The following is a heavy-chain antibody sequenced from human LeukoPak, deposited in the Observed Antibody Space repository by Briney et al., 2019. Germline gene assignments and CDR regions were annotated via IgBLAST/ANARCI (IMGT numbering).Heavy chain of an antibody. CDR2: IYYSGST. J-gene: IGHJ4*02. D-gene: IGHD5-12*01. Sequence: SETLSLACTVSGGSISSSSYYWGWIRQPPGKGLEWIGSIYYSGSTYYNPSLKSRVTISVDTSKNQFSLKLSSVTAADTAVYFCARRGYALGPYFDYGGRETRATVSS. V-gene: IGHV4-39*01. CDR1: GGSISSSSYY. CDR3: ARRGYALGPYFDY.